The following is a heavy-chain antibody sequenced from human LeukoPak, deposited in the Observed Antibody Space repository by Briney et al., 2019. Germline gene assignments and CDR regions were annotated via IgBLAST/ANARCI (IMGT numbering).Heavy chain of an antibody. CDR2: INPNSGGT. V-gene: IGHV1-2*02. Sequence: GASVKVSCKASGYTFTSYGISWVRQAPGQGLEWMGWINPNSGGTNYAQKFQGRVTMTRDTSISTAYMELSRLRSDDTAVYYCASCFWDKGPGYDDDAFDIWGQGTMVTVSS. CDR3: ASCFWDKGPGYDDDAFDI. CDR1: GYTFTSYG. J-gene: IGHJ3*02. D-gene: IGHD5-12*01.